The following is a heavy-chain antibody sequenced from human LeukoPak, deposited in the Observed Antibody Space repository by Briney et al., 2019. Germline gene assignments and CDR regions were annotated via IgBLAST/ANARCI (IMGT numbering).Heavy chain of an antibody. V-gene: IGHV3-48*03. CDR1: GFTLTTSE. J-gene: IGHJ6*03. CDR3: AGSSYYDFWSGYPPYYYYMDV. D-gene: IGHD3-3*01. CDR2: INSDNSV. Sequence: PGGSLRLSCAASGFTLTTSEMDWVRQAPGKGLEWVAYINSDNSVLYGDSVKGRFTISRDNAKNSLYLQMNSLRAEDTAVYYCAGSSYYDFWSGYPPYYYYMDVWGKGTTVTVSS.